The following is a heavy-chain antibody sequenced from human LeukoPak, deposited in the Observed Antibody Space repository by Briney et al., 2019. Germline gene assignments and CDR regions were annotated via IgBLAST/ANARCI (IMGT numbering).Heavy chain of an antibody. CDR1: GFTFSSYA. CDR3: AKGPAPYCSGGTCYSPYWYFDL. CDR2: ISGSGGST. Sequence: GGSLRLSCAASGFTFSSYAMSWVRQAPGKGLEWVSAISGSGGSTYYADSVKGRFTISRDNSKNTLYLQMNSLRAEDTAVYYCAKGPAPYCSGGTCYSPYWYFDLWGRGTLVTVSS. D-gene: IGHD2-15*01. J-gene: IGHJ2*01. V-gene: IGHV3-23*01.